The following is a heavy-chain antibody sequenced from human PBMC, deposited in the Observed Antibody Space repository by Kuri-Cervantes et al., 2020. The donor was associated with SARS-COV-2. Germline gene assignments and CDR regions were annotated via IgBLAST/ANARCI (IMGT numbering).Heavy chain of an antibody. CDR2: ISPFNGNT. Sequence: SVKVSCKASGVSFDYRFLHWVRQAPGQALEWMGWISPFNGNTNYAQRFQDRVTITRDRSMSTAYMELSSLRFEDTAMYYCARSGPGAISREDGAFDIWGQGTMVTVSS. J-gene: IGHJ3*02. CDR1: GVSFDYRF. D-gene: IGHD5-24*01. CDR3: ARSGPGAISREDGAFDI. V-gene: IGHV1-45*02.